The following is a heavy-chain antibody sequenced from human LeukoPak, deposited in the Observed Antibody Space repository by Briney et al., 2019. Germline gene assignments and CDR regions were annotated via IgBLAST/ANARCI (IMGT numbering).Heavy chain of an antibody. V-gene: IGHV3-7*03. J-gene: IGHJ4*02. CDR2: IKPDGGHQ. Sequence: GGSLRLSCAASGLAFSDYWMSWVRQAPGKGLEWVANIKPDGGHQNYVDSVKGRFTISRDNSKNTLYLQMNSLRAEDTAVYYCAKSNGYSGSYYDYWGQGTLVTVSS. D-gene: IGHD1-26*01. CDR1: GLAFSDYW. CDR3: AKSNGYSGSYYDY.